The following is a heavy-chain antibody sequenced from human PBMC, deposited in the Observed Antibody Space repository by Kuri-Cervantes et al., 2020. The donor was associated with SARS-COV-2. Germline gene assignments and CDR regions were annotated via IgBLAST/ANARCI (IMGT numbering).Heavy chain of an antibody. CDR2: IRSKAYGGTT. J-gene: IGHJ6*03. D-gene: IGHD2-21*01. CDR1: GFTFGDYA. CDR3: ARVAGEGPIYYYYMDV. Sequence: GGFLRLSCTASGFTFGDYAMSWVRQAPGKGLEWVGFIRSKAYGGTTEYAASVKGRFTISRDSAKNSVYLQMNSLRGEDTAVYYCARVAGEGPIYYYYMDVWGKGTTVTVSS. V-gene: IGHV3-49*04.